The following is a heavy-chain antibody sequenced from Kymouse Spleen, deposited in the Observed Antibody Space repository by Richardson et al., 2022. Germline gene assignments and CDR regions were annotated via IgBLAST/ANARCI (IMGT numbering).Heavy chain of an antibody. V-gene: IGHV3-15*01. CDR1: GFTFSNAW. J-gene: IGHJ6*02. D-gene: IGHD2-15*01. CDR3: TTAYCSGGSCYSDYYYGMDV. Sequence: EVQLVESGGGLVKPGGSLRLSCAASGFTFSNAWMSWVRQAPGKGLEWVGRIKSKTDGGTTDYAAPVKGRFTISRDDSKNTLYLQMNSLKTEDTAVYYCTTAYCSGGSCYSDYYYGMDVWGQGTTVTVSS. CDR2: IKSKTDGGTT.